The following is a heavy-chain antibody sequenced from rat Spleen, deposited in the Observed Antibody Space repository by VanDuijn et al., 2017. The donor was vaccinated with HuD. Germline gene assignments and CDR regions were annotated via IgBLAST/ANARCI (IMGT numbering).Heavy chain of an antibody. Sequence: QVQLKESGPGLVQPSQTLSLTCTVPGFSLTSHHVSWVRQSPGKGLEWLGVIWTGGGTAYNSLLKSRLSISRDTSKNQLFLKMSSLQTEDTATYYCARDPYSKPFDYWGQGVMVTVSS. V-gene: IGHV2-43*01. CDR2: IWTGGGT. D-gene: IGHD1-2*01. CDR3: ARDPYSKPFDY. J-gene: IGHJ2*01. CDR1: GFSLTSHH.